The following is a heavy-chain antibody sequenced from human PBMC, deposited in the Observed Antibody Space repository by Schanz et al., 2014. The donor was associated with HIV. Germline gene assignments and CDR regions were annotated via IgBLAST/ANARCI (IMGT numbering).Heavy chain of an antibody. V-gene: IGHV3-30*04. D-gene: IGHD3-16*01. CDR3: AREGTYDYALS. CDR2: ISYDGKNK. CDR1: GFTFRNHA. J-gene: IGHJ4*02. Sequence: QVQLMESGGGVVQPGRSLRLSCAASGFTFRNHAMHWVRQAPGKGLEWDAVISYDGKNKYYADSVKGRFTISRDNSQNTLYLQMNSLRAEDTAMHYCAREGTYDYALSWGQGTLVTVSS.